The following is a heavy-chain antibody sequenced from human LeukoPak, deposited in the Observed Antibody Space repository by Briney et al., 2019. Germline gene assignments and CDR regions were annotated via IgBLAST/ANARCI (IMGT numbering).Heavy chain of an antibody. D-gene: IGHD6-13*01. CDR2: IRYDGSNK. J-gene: IGHJ4*02. CDR1: GFTFSNYG. V-gene: IGHV3-30*02. Sequence: GGSLRLSCAASGFTFSNYGMHWVRQAPGKGLEWVAFIRYDGSNKYYADSVKGRFTISRDNAKNSLYLQMNSLRAEDTAVYYCARTQIKGSSWSTDYWGQGTLVTVSS. CDR3: ARTQIKGSSWSTDY.